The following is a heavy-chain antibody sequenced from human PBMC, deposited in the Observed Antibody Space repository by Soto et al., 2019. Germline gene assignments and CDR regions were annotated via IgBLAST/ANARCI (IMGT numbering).Heavy chain of an antibody. CDR1: GFTFSNFA. Sequence: EVQLLESGGGLVQPGGSLRLSCAASGFTFSNFAMTWVRQAPGKGLEWVSTIVDSGGNTYYADSVKGRFTISRDNSKNTLFLQMNSLRVEDTAVYYCAEGGFYDRFDYWGHGTLVTVSS. V-gene: IGHV3-23*01. D-gene: IGHD5-12*01. CDR3: AEGGFYDRFDY. CDR2: IVDSGGNT. J-gene: IGHJ4*01.